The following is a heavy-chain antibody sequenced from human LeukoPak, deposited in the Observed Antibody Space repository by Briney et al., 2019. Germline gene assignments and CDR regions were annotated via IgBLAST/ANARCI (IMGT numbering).Heavy chain of an antibody. V-gene: IGHV1-2*02. D-gene: IGHD2-2*01. CDR1: GYTFTGNY. CDR3: ARVPLNPLSTSGPYYFDY. CDR2: INPNSGGT. Sequence: ASVKVSCKASGYTFTGNYMHWVRQAPGQGLEWMGWINPNSGGTNYAQKFQGRVTMTRDTSISTAYMELSRLISDDTAVYYCARVPLNPLSTSGPYYFDYWGQGTLVTVSS. J-gene: IGHJ4*02.